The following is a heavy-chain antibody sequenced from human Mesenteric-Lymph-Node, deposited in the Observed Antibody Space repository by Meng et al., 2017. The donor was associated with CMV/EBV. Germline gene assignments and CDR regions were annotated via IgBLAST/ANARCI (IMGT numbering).Heavy chain of an antibody. CDR2: IKPDGSAE. V-gene: IGHV3-7*01. D-gene: IGHD2-2*01. Sequence: GESLKISCAASGFTFSSYSMNWVRQAPGKGLEWVANIKPDGSAEYYVDSVKGRFTISRDNPKNSLYLQMNSLRAEDTAVYYCARLKYCSNTSCYQAGGGHGWFDPWGQGTLVTVSS. CDR3: ARLKYCSNTSCYQAGGGHGWFDP. J-gene: IGHJ5*02. CDR1: GFTFSSYS.